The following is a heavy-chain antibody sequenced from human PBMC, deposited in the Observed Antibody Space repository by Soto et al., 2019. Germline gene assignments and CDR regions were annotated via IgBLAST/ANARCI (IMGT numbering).Heavy chain of an antibody. CDR1: GGTFSSYT. D-gene: IGHD3-22*01. V-gene: IGHV1-69*02. Sequence: QVQLVQSGAEVKKPGSSVKVSCKASGGTFSSYTISWVRQAPGKGLEWMGRIIPILGIANYAQKFQGRVTSTADKSTSTAYMALSSLRSEDTAVYYCASRYDSSDYWGQGTLVTVSS. J-gene: IGHJ4*02. CDR2: IIPILGIA. CDR3: ASRYDSSDY.